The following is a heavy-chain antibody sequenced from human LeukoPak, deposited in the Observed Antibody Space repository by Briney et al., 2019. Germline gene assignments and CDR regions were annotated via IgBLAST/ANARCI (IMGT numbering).Heavy chain of an antibody. CDR1: GYTFTGYY. Sequence: ASVKVSCTASGYTFTGYYMHWVRQAPGQGLEWMGWINPNSGGTNYAQKFQGRVTMTRDTSISTAYMELRSLRSDDTAVYYCARDRGDTAMVHFDYWGQGTLVTVSS. V-gene: IGHV1-2*02. CDR3: ARDRGDTAMVHFDY. D-gene: IGHD5-18*01. J-gene: IGHJ4*02. CDR2: INPNSGGT.